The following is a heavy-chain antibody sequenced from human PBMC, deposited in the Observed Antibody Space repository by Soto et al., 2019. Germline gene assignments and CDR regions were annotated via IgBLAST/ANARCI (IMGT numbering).Heavy chain of an antibody. V-gene: IGHV3-33*01. CDR1: GFTFSSYG. CDR3: ARAGSSSCILCTYFDY. J-gene: IGHJ4*02. Sequence: QVQLVESGGGVVQPGRSLRLSCAASGFTFSSYGMHWVRQAPGKGLEWVAVIWYDGSNKYYADSVKGRFTISSDNSKNTLYLQMNSLRAEDTAVYYCARAGSSSCILCTYFDYWGQGTLVTVSS. CDR2: IWYDGSNK. D-gene: IGHD6-13*01.